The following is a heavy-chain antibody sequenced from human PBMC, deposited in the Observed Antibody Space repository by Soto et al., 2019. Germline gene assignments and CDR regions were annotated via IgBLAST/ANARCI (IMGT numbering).Heavy chain of an antibody. Sequence: GGSLRLSCAASGFTFSSYGMHWVRQAPGKGLEWVANIKEDGSLKFYVDSVRGRFTISRDNAKNSVYLEMSRLRAEDTAVYYCVRDSYTAHWHTAGEDYWGQGTLVTVSS. CDR2: IKEDGSLK. CDR3: VRDSYTAHWHTAGEDY. V-gene: IGHV3-7*01. CDR1: GFTFSSYG. J-gene: IGHJ4*02. D-gene: IGHD2-2*02.